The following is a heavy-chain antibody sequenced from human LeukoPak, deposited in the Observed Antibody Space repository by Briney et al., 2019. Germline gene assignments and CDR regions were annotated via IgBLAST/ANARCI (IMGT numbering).Heavy chain of an antibody. D-gene: IGHD3-10*01. J-gene: IGHJ4*02. Sequence: PSETLSLTCTVSGGSVSSGSYYWSWIRQPPGKGLEWIGYIYYSGSTNYNPSLKSRVTISVDTSKNRFSLKLSSVTAADTAVYYCASTYYYGSGSWYYFDYWGQGTLVTVSS. CDR2: IYYSGST. V-gene: IGHV4-61*01. CDR1: GGSVSSGSYY. CDR3: ASTYYYGSGSWYYFDY.